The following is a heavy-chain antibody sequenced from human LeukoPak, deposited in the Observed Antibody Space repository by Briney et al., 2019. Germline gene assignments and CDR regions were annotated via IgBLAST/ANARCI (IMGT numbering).Heavy chain of an antibody. CDR2: INHSGST. V-gene: IGHV4-34*01. CDR3: ARRESSDAFDI. Sequence: SETLSLTCAVYGGSFSGYYWSWIRQPPGKGLEWIGEINHSGSTNYNPSLKSRVTISVDTFKNQFSLKLSSVTAADTAVYYCARRESSDAFDIGGQGTMVTVSS. J-gene: IGHJ3*02. CDR1: GGSFSGYY.